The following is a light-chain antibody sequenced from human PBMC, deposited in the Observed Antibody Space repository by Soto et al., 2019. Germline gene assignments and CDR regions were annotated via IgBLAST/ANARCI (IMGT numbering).Light chain of an antibody. J-gene: IGLJ3*02. Sequence: QPVLTQSSSASASLGSSVKHTCTLSSGHSSYIIAWHQQQPGKAPRYLMKLEGSGSYNQGSGVPDRFSGSSSGADRYLTISNLQFEDEADYYCEAWDINTYGVFGGGTKVTVL. CDR3: EAWDINTYGV. CDR1: SGHSSYI. V-gene: IGLV4-60*02. CDR2: LEGSGSY.